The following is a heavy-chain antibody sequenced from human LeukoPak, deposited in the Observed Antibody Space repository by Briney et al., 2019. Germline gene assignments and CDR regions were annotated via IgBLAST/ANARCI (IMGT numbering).Heavy chain of an antibody. CDR3: ARVPLSYYYDSSGYSKPYYFDY. CDR1: GGSISSYS. Sequence: SETLSLTCTVSGGSISSYSWSWIRQPPGKGLEWIGYIYYSGSTNYNPSLKSRVTMSFDTSKDQFSLHLSSVTAADTAVYYCARVPLSYYYDSSGYSKPYYFDYWGQGTLVTVSS. J-gene: IGHJ4*02. CDR2: IYYSGST. V-gene: IGHV4-59*01. D-gene: IGHD3-22*01.